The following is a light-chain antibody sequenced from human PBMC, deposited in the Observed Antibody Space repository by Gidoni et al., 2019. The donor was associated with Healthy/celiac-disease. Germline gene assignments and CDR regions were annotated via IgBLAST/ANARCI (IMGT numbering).Light chain of an antibody. V-gene: IGLV1-40*01. CDR2: GNS. Sequence: QSVLTQPPSVSGAPGHRVTISCTGSSSNIGAGYDVHWYRQLPGTAPKLLLYGNSNRPSGVPDRFSGSKSGTSASLAITGLQAEDEADYYCQSYDSSLSGSVFGGGTKLTVL. CDR1: SSNIGAGYD. J-gene: IGLJ2*01. CDR3: QSYDSSLSGSV.